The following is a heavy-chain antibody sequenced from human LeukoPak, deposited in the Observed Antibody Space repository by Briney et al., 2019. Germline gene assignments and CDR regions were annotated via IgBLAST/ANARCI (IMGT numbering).Heavy chain of an antibody. CDR2: INPNSGGT. V-gene: IGHV1-2*04. CDR3: ARTSGGWYSRVAFDI. CDR1: GYTFTGYY. Sequence: ASVKVSCKASGYTFTGYYMHWVRQAPGQGLEWMGWINPNSGGTNYAQKFQGWVTMTRDTSISTAYMELSRLRSDDTAVYYCARTSGGWYSRVAFDIWGQGTMVTVSS. D-gene: IGHD6-19*01. J-gene: IGHJ3*02.